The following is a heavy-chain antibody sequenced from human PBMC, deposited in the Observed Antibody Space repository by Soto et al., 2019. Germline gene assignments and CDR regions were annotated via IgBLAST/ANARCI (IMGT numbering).Heavy chain of an antibody. CDR2: ISSSSSTI. Sequence: PGGSLGLSCAASGFTFSSYSMNWVRQAPGKGLEWVSYISSSSSTIYYADSVKGRFTISRDNAKNSLYLQMNSLRDEDTAVYYCARAGPSVYYDFWSGYFSRDYYYYGMDVWGQGTTVTVSS. V-gene: IGHV3-48*02. CDR3: ARAGPSVYYDFWSGYFSRDYYYYGMDV. CDR1: GFTFSSYS. J-gene: IGHJ6*02. D-gene: IGHD3-3*01.